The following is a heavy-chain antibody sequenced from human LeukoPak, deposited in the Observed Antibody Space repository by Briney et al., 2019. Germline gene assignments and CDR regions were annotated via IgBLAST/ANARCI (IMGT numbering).Heavy chain of an antibody. CDR2: IYTSGST. CDR1: GGSISSYY. Sequence: SETLSLTCTVSGGSISSYYWSWIRQPPGKGLEWIGRIYTSGSTNYNPSLKSRVTISVDTSKNQFSLKLSSVTAADTAVYYCASSLIEYSSSSFDYWGQGTLVTVSS. V-gene: IGHV4-4*08. D-gene: IGHD6-6*01. CDR3: ASSLIEYSSSSFDY. J-gene: IGHJ4*02.